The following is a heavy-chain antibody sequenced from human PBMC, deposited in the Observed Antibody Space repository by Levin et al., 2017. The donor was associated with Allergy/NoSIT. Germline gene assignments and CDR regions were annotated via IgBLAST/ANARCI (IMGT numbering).Heavy chain of an antibody. J-gene: IGHJ4*02. Sequence: GGSLRLSCAASGSTFSTYAMHWVRQAPGKGLEWVADISYDGNNKFYADSVKGRFTISRDNSKSTLYLQMDSLRPEDTAVYYCARNPVGYSSGWSRYDYWGQGTLVTVSS. CDR3: ARNPVGYSSGWSRYDY. CDR2: ISYDGNNK. D-gene: IGHD6-19*01. CDR1: GSTFSTYA. V-gene: IGHV3-30-3*01.